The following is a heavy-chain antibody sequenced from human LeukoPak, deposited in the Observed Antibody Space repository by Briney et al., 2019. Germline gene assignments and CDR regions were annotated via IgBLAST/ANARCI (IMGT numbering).Heavy chain of an antibody. CDR3: ARDQRPSFDP. D-gene: IGHD6-25*01. Sequence: SETLSLTCAVYGGSFSGYYWSWIRQPPGKGLEWIGEINHSGSTNYNPSLKSRVTISVDTSKNQFSLKLSSVTAADTAVYYCARDQRPSFDPWGQGTLVTVSS. V-gene: IGHV4-34*01. CDR2: INHSGST. J-gene: IGHJ5*02. CDR1: GGSFSGYY.